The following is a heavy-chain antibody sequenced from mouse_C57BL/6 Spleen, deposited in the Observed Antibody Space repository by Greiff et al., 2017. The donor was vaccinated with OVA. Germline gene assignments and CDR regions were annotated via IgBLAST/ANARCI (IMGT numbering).Heavy chain of an antibody. CDR3: TGGGTAAY. CDR1: GFTFSNYW. J-gene: IGHJ2*01. Sequence: EVKLVESGGGLVQPGGSMKLSCVASGFTFSNYWMNWVRQSPEKGLEWVAQIRLKSDNYATYYAESVKGRFTISRDDSKSSVYLQMNNLRAEDTGIYYCTGGGTAAYWGQGTTLTVSS. CDR2: IRLKSDNYAT. D-gene: IGHD3-3*01. V-gene: IGHV6-3*01.